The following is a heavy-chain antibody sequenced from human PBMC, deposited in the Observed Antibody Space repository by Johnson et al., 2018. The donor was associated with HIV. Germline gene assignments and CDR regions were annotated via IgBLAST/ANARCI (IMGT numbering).Heavy chain of an antibody. V-gene: IGHV3-66*02. Sequence: VQLVESGGGLIQPGGSLRLSCVVSGFTFSNAWMSWVRQAPGKGLEWVSVTYSGGSTYYADSVKGRFTISRDSSKNTLYLQMNSLRAEDTAMYYCARSPGEADAFDIWGQGTMVTVSS. J-gene: IGHJ3*02. CDR1: GFTFSNAW. CDR2: TYSGGST. D-gene: IGHD3-10*01. CDR3: ARSPGEADAFDI.